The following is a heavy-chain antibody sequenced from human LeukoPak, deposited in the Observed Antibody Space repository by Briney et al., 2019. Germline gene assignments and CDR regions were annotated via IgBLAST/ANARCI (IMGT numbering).Heavy chain of an antibody. Sequence: SQSLSLTCTVSGGSISGYYCSWIRQPPGKGLECILVIHYSGSTNYNPSLKSRVTISADTSKNHLSPRGTAVTAADTAVYYSARHRDGYTYPLDSWGQGTLVTVSS. CDR1: GGSISGYY. CDR2: IHYSGST. V-gene: IGHV4-59*08. J-gene: IGHJ4*02. CDR3: ARHRDGYTYPLDS. D-gene: IGHD5-24*01.